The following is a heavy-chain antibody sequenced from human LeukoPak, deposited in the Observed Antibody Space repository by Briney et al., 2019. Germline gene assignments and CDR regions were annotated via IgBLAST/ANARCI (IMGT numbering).Heavy chain of an antibody. V-gene: IGHV3-49*03. CDR3: TREIRYFDWFQADY. D-gene: IGHD3-9*01. CDR1: GFTFGDHS. J-gene: IGHJ4*02. CDR2: TRSKAYGRTA. Sequence: GGSLRLSCTASGFTFGDHSVSWFRQAPGKGLEWVGFTRSKAYGRTAEYAASVKGRFTISTDDPKSVAYLQMDSLKTEDTAVYYCTREIRYFDWFQADYWGQGTLVTVSS.